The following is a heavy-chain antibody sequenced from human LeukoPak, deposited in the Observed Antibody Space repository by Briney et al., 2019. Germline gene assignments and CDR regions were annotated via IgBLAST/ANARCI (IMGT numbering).Heavy chain of an antibody. Sequence: PGGSLRLSCAASGFTFSHFWMSWVRQAPGKGLEWVAYIKKTGSETYYVDSVKGRFTITRDNTRNSLFLQMYSLRAEDTAVYYCARDYGGNSGPDYWGQGTLVTVSS. CDR3: ARDYGGNSGPDY. D-gene: IGHD4-23*01. CDR1: GFTFSHFW. V-gene: IGHV3-7*03. J-gene: IGHJ4*02. CDR2: IKKTGSET.